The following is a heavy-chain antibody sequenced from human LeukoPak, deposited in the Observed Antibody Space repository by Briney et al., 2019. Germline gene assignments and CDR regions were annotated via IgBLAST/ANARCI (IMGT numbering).Heavy chain of an antibody. J-gene: IGHJ5*02. Sequence: ASVKVSCKASGYTFTGYYMHWVRQAPGQGLEWMGWINPNSGGTNYAQKFQGRVTMTRDTSISTAYMELSRPRSDDTAVYYCARALVGLGQALLRRLLTTAAAIDPWGQGTLVTVSS. CDR2: INPNSGGT. V-gene: IGHV1-2*02. CDR3: ARALVGLGQALLRRLLTTAAAIDP. D-gene: IGHD2-2*01. CDR1: GYTFTGYY.